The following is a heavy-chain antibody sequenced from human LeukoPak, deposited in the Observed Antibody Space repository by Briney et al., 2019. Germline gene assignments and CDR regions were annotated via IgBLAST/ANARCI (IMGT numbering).Heavy chain of an antibody. Sequence: GASGKDSCKASGYTFASHGISWVRQAPGQGREWLGSISPYNGNTKYAQKFQGRVTMTADTSTSTAYMELRSLRSNDTAVYHCARDLGEWLQLSPSEYWGQGTLVSVSS. CDR2: ISPYNGNT. CDR3: ARDLGEWLQLSPSEY. V-gene: IGHV1-18*01. D-gene: IGHD6-19*01. CDR1: GYTFASHG. J-gene: IGHJ4*02.